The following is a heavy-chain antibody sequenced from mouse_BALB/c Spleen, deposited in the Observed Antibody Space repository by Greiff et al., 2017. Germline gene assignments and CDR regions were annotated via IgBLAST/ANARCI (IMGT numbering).Heavy chain of an antibody. CDR3: TRDYGSKGWFAY. J-gene: IGHJ3*01. CDR2: IDPETGGT. D-gene: IGHD1-1*01. CDR1: GYTFTDYE. V-gene: IGHV1-15*01. Sequence: QVQLQQSGAELVRPGASVTLSCKASGYTFTDYEMHWVKQTPVHGLEWIGAIDPETGGTAYNQKFKGKATLTADKSSSTAYMELRSLTSEDSAVYYCTRDYGSKGWFAYWGQGTLVTVSA.